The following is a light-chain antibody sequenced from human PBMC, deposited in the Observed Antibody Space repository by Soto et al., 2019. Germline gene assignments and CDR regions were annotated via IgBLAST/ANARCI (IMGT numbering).Light chain of an antibody. CDR3: SSHASSRTLV. J-gene: IGLJ1*01. CDR1: SSDVGGYNY. Sequence: QSVLTQPASVSGSPGQSITISCTGTSSDVGGYNYVSWCQHLPGKAPKLIIYYVSNRPSGVSDRFSGSKSGNTASLTISGLQAEDEADYYCSSHASSRTLVFGLGTKVTVL. V-gene: IGLV2-14*01. CDR2: YVS.